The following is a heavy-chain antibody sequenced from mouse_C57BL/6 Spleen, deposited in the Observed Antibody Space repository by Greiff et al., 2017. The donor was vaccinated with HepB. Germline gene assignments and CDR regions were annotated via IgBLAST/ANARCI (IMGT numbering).Heavy chain of an antibody. Sequence: QVQLQQSGPELVKPGASVKISCKASGYAFSSSWMNWVKQRPGKGLEWIGRIYPGDGDTNYNGKFKGKATLTADKSSSTAYMQLSSLTSEDSAVYFCAKIYGNYWYFDVWGTGTTVTVSS. CDR3: AKIYGNYWYFDV. J-gene: IGHJ1*03. D-gene: IGHD2-1*01. CDR1: GYAFSSSW. V-gene: IGHV1-82*01. CDR2: IYPGDGDT.